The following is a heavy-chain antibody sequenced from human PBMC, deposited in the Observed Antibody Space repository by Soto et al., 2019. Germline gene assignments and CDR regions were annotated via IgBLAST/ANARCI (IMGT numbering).Heavy chain of an antibody. CDR1: GFSLSTSGMC. D-gene: IGHD6-19*01. V-gene: IGHV2-70*01. J-gene: IGHJ4*02. Sequence: SGPPGEPTQTLTLTCTFSGFSLSTSGMCVSWIRQPPGKALEWLALIDWDDDKYYSTSLKTRLTISKDTSKNQVVLTMTNMDPVDTATYYCARIFLAGTKSFDYWGQGTLVTVSS. CDR3: ARIFLAGTKSFDY. CDR2: IDWDDDK.